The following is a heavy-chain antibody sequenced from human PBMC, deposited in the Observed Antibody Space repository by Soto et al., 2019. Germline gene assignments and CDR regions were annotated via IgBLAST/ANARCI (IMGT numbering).Heavy chain of an antibody. CDR3: AREVTVASYSFDF. D-gene: IGHD5-12*01. J-gene: IGHJ4*02. V-gene: IGHV1-69*13. Sequence: SVKVSCKASGGTFNNYALSWVRQSPGQGLEWMGGIIPIFNSANYAQKFQGRVTITADDSTSTAYMELRSLRPDDTAVYYCAREVTVASYSFDFWGQGTLVTVSS. CDR2: IIPIFNSA. CDR1: GGTFNNYA.